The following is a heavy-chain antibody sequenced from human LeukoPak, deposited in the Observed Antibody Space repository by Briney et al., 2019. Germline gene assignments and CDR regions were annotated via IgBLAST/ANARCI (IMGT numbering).Heavy chain of an antibody. D-gene: IGHD4-17*01. Sequence: GGSLRLSCAASGVIFNNFAFHWVRQAPGKGLEWVAAVSYDGTNEYYAESVRGRLTISRDNSKNTLYLQMNSLRDVDTAIYFCARAGRADGDYHYFDYWGQGTLVTVSS. V-gene: IGHV3-30-3*01. CDR2: VSYDGTNE. CDR1: GVIFNNFA. CDR3: ARAGRADGDYHYFDY. J-gene: IGHJ4*02.